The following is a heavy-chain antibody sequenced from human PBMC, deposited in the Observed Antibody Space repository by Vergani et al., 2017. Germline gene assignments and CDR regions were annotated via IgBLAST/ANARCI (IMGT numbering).Heavy chain of an antibody. J-gene: IGHJ6*03. V-gene: IGHV1-3*01. CDR1: GYTFTSYA. CDR2: INAGNGNT. Sequence: QVQLVQSGAEVKKPGASVKVSCKASGYTFTSYAMHWVRQAPGQRLEWMGWINAGNGNTKYSQKFQGRVTITRDTSASTAYMELSSLRSEDTAVYYCARLAELERGYYYYYYMDVWGKGTTVTVSS. D-gene: IGHD1-1*01. CDR3: ARLAELERGYYYYYYMDV.